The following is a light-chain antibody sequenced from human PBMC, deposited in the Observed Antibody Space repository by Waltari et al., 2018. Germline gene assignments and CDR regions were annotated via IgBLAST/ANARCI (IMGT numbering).Light chain of an antibody. V-gene: IGLV1-44*01. CDR1: ASNIGGNL. Sequence: QSVLTQPPSASGTPGQRVTISCSGSASNIGGNLVNWYQQPPGKAPKRLIYGSDLRPSWVPDRFSGSKAGTSASLAISGLQSEDEADDFCASWDDSLNGHWVFGGGTKVTVL. CDR2: GSD. CDR3: ASWDDSLNGHWV. J-gene: IGLJ3*02.